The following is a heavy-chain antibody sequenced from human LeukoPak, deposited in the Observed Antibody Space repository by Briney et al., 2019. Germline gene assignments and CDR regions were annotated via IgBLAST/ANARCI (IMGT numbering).Heavy chain of an antibody. CDR2: ISSSSSYI. CDR1: GFTFSSYS. Sequence: GGSLRLSCAASGFTFSSYSMNWVRQAPGKGLEWVSYISSSSSYIYYADSVKGRFTISRDNAKNSLYLQMNSLRAEDTAVYYCARDSPITRIAAPNWFDPWGQGTLVTVSS. J-gene: IGHJ5*02. V-gene: IGHV3-21*01. CDR3: ARDSPITRIAAPNWFDP. D-gene: IGHD6-6*01.